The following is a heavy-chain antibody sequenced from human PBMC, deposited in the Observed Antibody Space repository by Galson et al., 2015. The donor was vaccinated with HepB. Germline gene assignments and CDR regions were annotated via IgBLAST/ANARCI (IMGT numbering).Heavy chain of an antibody. Sequence: SLRLSCAASGFTFSSYSMNWVRQAPGKGLEWVSYISSSSSSTIYYADSVKGRFTISRDNAKNSLYLQMNSLRAEDTAVYYCARDAIHPAVIDYWGQGTLVTVSS. J-gene: IGHJ4*02. CDR3: ARDAIHPAVIDY. CDR1: GFTFSSYS. D-gene: IGHD2-2*02. CDR2: ISSSSSSTI. V-gene: IGHV3-48*01.